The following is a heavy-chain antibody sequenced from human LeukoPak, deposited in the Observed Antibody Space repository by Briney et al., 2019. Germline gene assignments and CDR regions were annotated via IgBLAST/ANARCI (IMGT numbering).Heavy chain of an antibody. V-gene: IGHV3-30*02. Sequence: GGSLRLSCEVSGLNFRSTGMHWVRQTPGKGPEWLTFIRYDGVNTYYSDSVKGRFTISRDNAKNSLYLQMNSLRAEDTAVYYCARWVMVRGVRMFDYWGQGTLVTVSS. CDR3: ARWVMVRGVRMFDY. CDR2: IRYDGVNT. D-gene: IGHD3-10*01. J-gene: IGHJ4*02. CDR1: GLNFRSTG.